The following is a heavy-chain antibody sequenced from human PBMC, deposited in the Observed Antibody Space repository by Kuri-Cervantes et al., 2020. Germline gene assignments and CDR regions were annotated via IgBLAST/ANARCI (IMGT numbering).Heavy chain of an antibody. J-gene: IGHJ4*02. CDR1: GFTFSSYS. V-gene: IGHV3-48*01. Sequence: GGSLRLSCAASGFTFSSYSMNWVRQAPGKGLEWVSYVSNSSSTIYYADSVKGRFTISRDNAKNSLYLQMNSLRAEDTAVYYCARGPEAGYSSSWDFDYWGQGTLVTVSS. CDR2: VSNSSSTI. D-gene: IGHD6-13*01. CDR3: ARGPEAGYSSSWDFDY.